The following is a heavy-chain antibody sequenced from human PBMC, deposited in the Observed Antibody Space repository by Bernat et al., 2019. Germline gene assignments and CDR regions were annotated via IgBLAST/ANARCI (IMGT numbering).Heavy chain of an antibody. CDR3: ARALYGDYVYYFDY. Sequence: QVQLVQSGAEVKKPGASVKVSCKASGYTFTSYDINWVRQATGQGLEWMGWMNPNSGNTGYAQKFQGRVTMTRNTSISTAYMELSSLRSDDTAVYYCARALYGDYVYYFDYWGQGTLVTVSS. V-gene: IGHV1-8*01. D-gene: IGHD4-17*01. CDR2: MNPNSGNT. J-gene: IGHJ4*02. CDR1: GYTFTSYD.